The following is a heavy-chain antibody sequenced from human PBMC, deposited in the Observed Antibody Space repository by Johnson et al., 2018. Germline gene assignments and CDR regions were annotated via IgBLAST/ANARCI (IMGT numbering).Heavy chain of an antibody. CDR3: ANDDWGPRAFEA. J-gene: IGHJ3*01. Sequence: VQLQESGGGLVQPGGSXRLSCVASGFTFTSYWMHLVRQVPGKWLLWVSCISGDGSDTRYADSVKGRFTISKDNAKNTLYLQTNNLRVEDTAVYYCANDDWGPRAFEAWGQGTMVTCSS. CDR2: ISGDGSDT. CDR1: GFTFTSYW. V-gene: IGHV3-74*01. D-gene: IGHD7-27*01.